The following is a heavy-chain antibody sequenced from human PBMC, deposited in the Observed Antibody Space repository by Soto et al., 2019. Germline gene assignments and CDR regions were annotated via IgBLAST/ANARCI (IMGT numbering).Heavy chain of an antibody. J-gene: IGHJ4*02. CDR1: GFTFSSYG. D-gene: IGHD3-16*02. V-gene: IGHV3-30*18. CDR2: ISYDGSNK. CDR3: AKGPHMITFGGVIADEYYFDY. Sequence: GGSLRLSCAASGFTFSSYGMHWVRQAPGKGLEWVAVISYDGSNKYYADSVKGRFTISRDNSKNTLYLQMNSLRAEDTAVYYCAKGPHMITFGGVIADEYYFDYWGQGTLVTVSS.